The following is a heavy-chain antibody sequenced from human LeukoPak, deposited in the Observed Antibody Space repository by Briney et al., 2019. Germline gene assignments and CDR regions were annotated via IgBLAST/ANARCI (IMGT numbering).Heavy chain of an antibody. Sequence: TGGSLRLSCAASGFTLSNAWMNWVRQAPGKGLEWVANVKEDGSEKYYVDSVKGRFTISRDNAKNSLYLQMNSLRAEDTAVYYCARRYFDYWGQGTLVTVSS. D-gene: IGHD3-16*02. V-gene: IGHV3-7*03. CDR3: ARRYFDY. CDR1: GFTLSNAW. J-gene: IGHJ4*02. CDR2: VKEDGSEK.